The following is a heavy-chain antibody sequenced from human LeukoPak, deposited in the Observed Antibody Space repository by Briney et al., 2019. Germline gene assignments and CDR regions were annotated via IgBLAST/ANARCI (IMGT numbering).Heavy chain of an antibody. V-gene: IGHV3-21*05. CDR1: GFTFSSYS. D-gene: IGHD2/OR15-2a*01. CDR2: ISSGSRSI. CDR3: ARGIGLFTLDAFDI. Sequence: PGGPLRLSCAASGFTFSSYSMNWVRQAPGKGLEWVSFISSGSRSIYYADSVKGRFTIYRDNAKNSLYLQMNSLRAEDTAVYYCARGIGLFTLDAFDIWGQGTMVTVSS. J-gene: IGHJ3*02.